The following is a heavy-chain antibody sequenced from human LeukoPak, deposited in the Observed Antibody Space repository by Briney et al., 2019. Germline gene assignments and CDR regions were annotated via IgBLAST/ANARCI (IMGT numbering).Heavy chain of an antibody. CDR1: GFTVSSNS. CDR3: AKDGGIKFDP. V-gene: IGHV3-23*01. J-gene: IGHJ5*02. D-gene: IGHD3-16*01. CDR2: IDGLGGDT. Sequence: GGSLRLSCTVSGFTVSSNSMSWVRQAPGKGLEWVSAIDGLGGDTDYADSVKGRFIISRDNSKNTLYLQMNSLRAEDTAVYYCAKDGGIKFDPWGQGTLVTVSS.